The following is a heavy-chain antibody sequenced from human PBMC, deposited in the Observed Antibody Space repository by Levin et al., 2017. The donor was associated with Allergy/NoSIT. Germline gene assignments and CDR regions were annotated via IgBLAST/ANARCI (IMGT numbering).Heavy chain of an antibody. J-gene: IGHJ3*01. CDR1: GFTFSSYW. CDR2: IKQDGTEK. Sequence: GESLKISCAASGFTFSSYWMSWVRQAPGKGLEWVANIKQDGTEKYYVDSVKGRFAISKDNPKNSVYLQMSSLRVEDTAVYYCARNWQSAFDLWGQGTVVTVSS. CDR3: ARNWQSAFDL. V-gene: IGHV3-7*04. D-gene: IGHD1-1*01.